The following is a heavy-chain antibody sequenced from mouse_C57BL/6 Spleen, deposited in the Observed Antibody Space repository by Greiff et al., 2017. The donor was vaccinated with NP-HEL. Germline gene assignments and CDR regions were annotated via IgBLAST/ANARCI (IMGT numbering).Heavy chain of an antibody. V-gene: IGHV1-80*01. Sequence: QVQLQQSGAELVKPGASVKISCKSSGYAFSSYWMNWVKQRPGKGLEWIGQIYPGDGDTNYHGKFKGTATLTADKSSSTAYMQLSSLTSEDAAVYFCARANAVGYAMDYWGQGTSVTVYS. CDR3: ARANAVGYAMDY. CDR2: IYPGDGDT. D-gene: IGHD6-5*01. J-gene: IGHJ4*01. CDR1: GYAFSSYW.